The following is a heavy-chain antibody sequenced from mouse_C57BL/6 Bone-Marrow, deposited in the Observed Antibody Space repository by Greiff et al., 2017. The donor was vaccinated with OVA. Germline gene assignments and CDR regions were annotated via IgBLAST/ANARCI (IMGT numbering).Heavy chain of an antibody. CDR1: GYTFTSYW. J-gene: IGHJ1*03. Sequence: QVQLQQSGAELVMPGASVKLSCKASGYTFTSYWMHWVKQRPGQGLEWIGEIDPSDSYTNYNQKFKGKSTLTVDKSSSTAYMQLSSLTSEDSAVYYCARLDYGPFCVWGTGTTVTVSS. V-gene: IGHV1-69*01. D-gene: IGHD1-1*01. CDR3: ARLDYGPFCV. CDR2: IDPSDSYT.